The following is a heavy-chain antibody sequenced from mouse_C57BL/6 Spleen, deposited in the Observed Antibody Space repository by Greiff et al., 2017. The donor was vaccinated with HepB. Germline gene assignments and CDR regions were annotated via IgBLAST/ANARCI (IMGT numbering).Heavy chain of an antibody. J-gene: IGHJ1*03. CDR3: TRGGRDWYFDV. D-gene: IGHD3-3*01. V-gene: IGHV6-6*01. Sequence: EVQLQQSGGGLVQPGGSMKLSCAASGFTFSDAWMDWVRQSPEKGLEWVAEIRNKANNHATYYAESVKGRFTISRDDSKSSVYLQMNSLRAEDTGIYYCTRGGRDWYFDVWGTGTTVTVSS. CDR1: GFTFSDAW. CDR2: IRNKANNHAT.